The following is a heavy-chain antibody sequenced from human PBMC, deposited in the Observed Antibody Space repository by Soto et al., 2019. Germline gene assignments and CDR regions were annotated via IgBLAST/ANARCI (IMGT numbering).Heavy chain of an antibody. Sequence: ASVKVSCKASGYTFTGYHLYWVRQAPGQGLEWMGWINPNSGGTNYAQKFQGRVTMTRDTSINTAYMELNSLRSDDTAVYYCATPPSPKSRDACDSWGQGTMVTVSS. CDR3: ATPPSPKSRDACDS. CDR2: INPNSGGT. CDR1: GYTFTGYH. J-gene: IGHJ3*01. V-gene: IGHV1-2*02.